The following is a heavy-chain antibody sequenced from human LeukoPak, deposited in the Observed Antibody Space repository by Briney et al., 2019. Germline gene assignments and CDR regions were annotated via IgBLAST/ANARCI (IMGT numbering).Heavy chain of an antibody. V-gene: IGHV1-24*01. CDR1: GYTLTELS. J-gene: IGHJ4*02. CDR3: ATRIRITMVRGVIIRLTHFDY. Sequence: GASVKVSCKVSGYTLTELSMHWVRQAPGKGLEWMGGFDPEDGETIYAQKFQGRVTMTEDTSTDTAYMELSSLRSEDTAVYYCATRIRITMVRGVIIRLTHFDYWGQGTLVTVSS. CDR2: FDPEDGET. D-gene: IGHD3-10*01.